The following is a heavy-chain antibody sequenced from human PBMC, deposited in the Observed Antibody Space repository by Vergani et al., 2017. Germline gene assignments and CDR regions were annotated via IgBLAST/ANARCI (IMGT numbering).Heavy chain of an antibody. CDR1: GGSFSGYY. V-gene: IGHV4-34*01. CDR2: INHSGST. D-gene: IGHD2-8*01. CDR3: ARWTGSRYCTNGVCRNYFDY. Sequence: QVQLQQWGAGLLKPSETLSLTCAVYGGSFSGYYWSWIRQPPGKGLEWIGEINHSGSTNYNPSLKSRVPISVDTSKNQFSLKLSSVTAADTAVYYCARWTGSRYCTNGVCRNYFDYWGQGTLVTVSS. J-gene: IGHJ4*02.